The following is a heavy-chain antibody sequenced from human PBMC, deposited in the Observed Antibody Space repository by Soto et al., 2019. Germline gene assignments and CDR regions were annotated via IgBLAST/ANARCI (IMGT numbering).Heavy chain of an antibody. CDR3: ARDRYCSGGSCYSDTFDI. V-gene: IGHV3-30-3*01. CDR2: ISYDGSNT. J-gene: IGHJ3*02. Sequence: QVQLVESGGGVVQPGRSLRLSCAASGFTFSSYAMHWVRQAPGKGLEWVAVISYDGSNTYYADSVKGRFTISRDNSKNPLSLHMNSMRAADTAVYYLARDRYCSGGSCYSDTFDIWGQGTMVNVSS. D-gene: IGHD2-15*01. CDR1: GFTFSSYA.